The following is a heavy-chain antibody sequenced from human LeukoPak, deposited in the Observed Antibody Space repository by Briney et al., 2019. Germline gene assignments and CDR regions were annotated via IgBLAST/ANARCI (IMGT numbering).Heavy chain of an antibody. CDR3: ASNPMVRGVIRWYYMDV. CDR1: GFTFSDYY. CDR2: ISSSGSTI. D-gene: IGHD3-10*01. J-gene: IGHJ6*03. V-gene: IGHV3-11*04. Sequence: SGGSLRLSCAASGFTFSDYYMSWIRQAPGKGLEWVSYISSSGSTIYYADSVKGRFTISRDNAKNSLYLRMNSLRAEDTAVYYCASNPMVRGVIRWYYMDVWGKGTTVTVSS.